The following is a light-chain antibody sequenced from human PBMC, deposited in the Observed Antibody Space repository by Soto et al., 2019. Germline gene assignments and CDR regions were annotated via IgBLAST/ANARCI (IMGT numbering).Light chain of an antibody. CDR3: GTWDSSLSAPYV. J-gene: IGLJ1*01. Sequence: QSVLTQPPSVSAAPGQKVTISCSGSSSNIGNNYVSWYQQLPGTAPKLLIFENNKRPSGIPDRFSGSKSGTSATLGITGLQTGDDANYYCGTWDSSLSAPYVFGTMTKVTDL. V-gene: IGLV1-51*02. CDR1: SSNIGNNY. CDR2: ENN.